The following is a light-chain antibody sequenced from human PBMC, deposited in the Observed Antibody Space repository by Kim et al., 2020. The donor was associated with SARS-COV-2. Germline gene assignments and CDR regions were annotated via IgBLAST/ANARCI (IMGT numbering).Light chain of an antibody. V-gene: IGKV1-5*03. CDR2: KAS. J-gene: IGKJ4*01. Sequence: FASVGDRVTITCRASQSISSWLAWYQQKPGKAPKLLIYKASSLESGVPSRFSGSRSGTEFTLTISSLQPDDFATYYCQQYDTRATFGGGTKVEIK. CDR1: QSISSW. CDR3: QQYDTRAT.